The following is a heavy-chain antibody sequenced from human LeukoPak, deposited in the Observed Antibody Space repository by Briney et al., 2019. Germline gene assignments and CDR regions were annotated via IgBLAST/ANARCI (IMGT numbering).Heavy chain of an antibody. J-gene: IGHJ6*03. V-gene: IGHV1-69*05. CDR3: AASGFGFGELPSYFYYYMDV. CDR1: GGTFSSYA. CDR2: IIPIFGTA. Sequence: ASVKVSYKASGGTFSSYAISWVRQAPGQGLEWMGGIIPIFGTANYAQKFQGRVTITRDMSTGTAYMELSSLRSEDTPVYYCAASGFGFGELPSYFYYYMDVWGKGTTVTIS. D-gene: IGHD3-10*01.